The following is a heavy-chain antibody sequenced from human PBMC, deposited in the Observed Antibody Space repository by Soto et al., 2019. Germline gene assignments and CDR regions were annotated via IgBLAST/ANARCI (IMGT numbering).Heavy chain of an antibody. Sequence: TGGSLKLSCAPSGFTFSSYCMHWVRQAPGKGLEWLGVISYDGSNKYYADSVKGRFTISRDNSKNTLYLQMNSLRAEDTAVYYCAKDQDIVVVPAAIYGYYYYGMDVWGQGTTVTVSS. CDR1: GFTFSSYC. D-gene: IGHD2-2*02. J-gene: IGHJ6*02. CDR2: ISYDGSNK. CDR3: AKDQDIVVVPAAIYGYYYYGMDV. V-gene: IGHV3-30*18.